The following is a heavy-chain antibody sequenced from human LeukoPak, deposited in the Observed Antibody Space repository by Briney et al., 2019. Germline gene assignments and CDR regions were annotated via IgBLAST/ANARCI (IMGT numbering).Heavy chain of an antibody. D-gene: IGHD6-19*01. J-gene: IGHJ1*01. CDR2: LYYSGST. Sequence: NPSETLSLTCTVSGGSISSYYWSWIRPPPGKGLEWIGYLYYSGSTNYNPSLKSRVTISVDTSKNQFSLKLSSVTAADTAVYYCARGEVWQWLVPEYFQHWGQGTLVTVSS. CDR3: ARGEVWQWLVPEYFQH. CDR1: GGSISSYY. V-gene: IGHV4-59*01.